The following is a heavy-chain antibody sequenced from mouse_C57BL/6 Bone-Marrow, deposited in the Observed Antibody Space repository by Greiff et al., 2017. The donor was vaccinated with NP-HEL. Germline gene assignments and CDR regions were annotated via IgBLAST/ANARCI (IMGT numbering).Heavy chain of an antibody. CDR1: GYTFTSYW. J-gene: IGHJ2*01. V-gene: IGHV1-59*01. CDR3: ARGGLGRYFDY. Sequence: QVQLQQPGAELVRPGTSVKLSCKASGYTFTSYWMHWVKQRPGQGLEWIGVIDPSDSYTNYNHKFKGKATLTVDTSSSTAYMQLSSLTSEDSAVYYCARGGLGRYFDYWGQGTTLTVSS. CDR2: IDPSDSYT. D-gene: IGHD4-1*01.